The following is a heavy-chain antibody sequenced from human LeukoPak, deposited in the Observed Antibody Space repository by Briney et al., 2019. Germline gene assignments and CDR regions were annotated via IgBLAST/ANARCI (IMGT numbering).Heavy chain of an antibody. Sequence: ASVKVSCKASGYTFTGYYMHWVRQAPGQGLEWMGRINPNSGGTNYAQKFQGRVTMTRDTSISTAYMELSRLGSDDTAVYYCAREWPKAARPPYYGMDVWGQGTTVTVSS. CDR1: GYTFTGYY. J-gene: IGHJ6*02. V-gene: IGHV1-2*06. CDR2: INPNSGGT. CDR3: AREWPKAARPPYYGMDV. D-gene: IGHD6-6*01.